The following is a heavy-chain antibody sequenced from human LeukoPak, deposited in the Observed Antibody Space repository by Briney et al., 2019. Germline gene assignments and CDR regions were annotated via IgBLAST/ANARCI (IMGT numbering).Heavy chain of an antibody. J-gene: IGHJ4*02. CDR1: GYTFTGYY. D-gene: IGHD6-19*01. CDR3: AILKGVAVAGYFDY. CDR2: INPNSGGT. V-gene: IGHV1-2*02. Sequence: GASVKVSCKASGYTFTGYYMHWVRQAPGQGLEWMGWINPNSGGTNYAQKFQGRVTMTRDTSISTAYMELSRLRSDDTAVYYCAILKGVAVAGYFDYWGQGTLVTVSS.